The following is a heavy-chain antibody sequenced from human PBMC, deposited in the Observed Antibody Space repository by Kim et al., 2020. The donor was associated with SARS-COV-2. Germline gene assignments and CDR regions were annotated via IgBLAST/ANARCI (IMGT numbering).Heavy chain of an antibody. CDR2: VIPTLDIG. J-gene: IGHJ4*01. V-gene: IGHV1-69*04. CDR3: ARQLYYYDSNGYHHFDN. D-gene: IGHD3-22*01. Sequence: SVKVSCKASRGTFNNFAINWVRQAPGQGLEWVGRVIPTLDIGNNAQKFQGRVTITADKSTSTAYMELSSLRSEDTAVYYCARQLYYYDSNGYHHFDNWGPGTLVAFSS. CDR1: RGTFNNFA.